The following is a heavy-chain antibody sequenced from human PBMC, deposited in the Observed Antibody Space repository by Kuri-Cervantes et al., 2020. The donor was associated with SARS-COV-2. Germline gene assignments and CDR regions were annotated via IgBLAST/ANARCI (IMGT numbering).Heavy chain of an antibody. D-gene: IGHD2-2*01. CDR2: INPSGGST. J-gene: IGHJ6*02. Sequence: ASVKVSCKASGYTFTSYYMHWVRQAPGQGLEWMGIINPSGGSTSYAQKFQGRVTMTRDTSISTAYMELSRLRSDDTAVYYCARQVVVPAYGMDVWGQGTTVTVSS. CDR3: ARQVVVPAYGMDV. CDR1: GYTFTSYY. V-gene: IGHV1-46*01.